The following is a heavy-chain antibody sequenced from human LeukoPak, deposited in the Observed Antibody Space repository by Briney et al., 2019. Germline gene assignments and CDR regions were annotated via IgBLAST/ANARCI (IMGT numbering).Heavy chain of an antibody. D-gene: IGHD2-8*01. CDR2: ISSSSSYT. CDR1: GFTFSDYY. Sequence: GGSLRLSCAASGFTFSDYYMSWIRQAPGKGLEWVSYISSSSSYTNYADSVKGRFTISRDNAKNSLYLQMNSLRAEDMAVYYCASDLMGYGMDVWGQGTTVTVSS. J-gene: IGHJ6*02. V-gene: IGHV3-11*05. CDR3: ASDLMGYGMDV.